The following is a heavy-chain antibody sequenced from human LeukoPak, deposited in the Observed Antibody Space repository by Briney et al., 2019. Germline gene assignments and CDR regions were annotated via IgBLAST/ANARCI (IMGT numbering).Heavy chain of an antibody. D-gene: IGHD4-17*01. CDR2: VKSDGSDT. CDR1: GSTFSRYW. CDR3: AKVRVVGDYNWFFDL. V-gene: IGHV3-74*01. Sequence: PGGSLRLSCAASGSTFSRYWMHWVRQAPGKGLVWVSRVKSDGSDTIYAGSVKGRFTISRDNAKNTLHLQMNSLRAEDTAIYHCAKVRVVGDYNWFFDLWGRGTLVTVSS. J-gene: IGHJ2*01.